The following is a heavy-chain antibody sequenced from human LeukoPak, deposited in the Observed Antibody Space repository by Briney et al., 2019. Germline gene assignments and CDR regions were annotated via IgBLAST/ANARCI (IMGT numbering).Heavy chain of an antibody. V-gene: IGHV3-23*01. J-gene: IGHJ4*02. CDR1: GFTFSTYA. Sequence: PGGSLRLSCAASGFTFSTYAMSWVRQAPGEGLEWVSAISANGGSTFYADSVKGRFTVSRDSSKDTLYLQMNSLRAEDTAVYFCVRKALGYRLGYGDYWGQGTLVTASS. D-gene: IGHD5-12*01. CDR2: ISANGGST. CDR3: VRKALGYRLGYGDY.